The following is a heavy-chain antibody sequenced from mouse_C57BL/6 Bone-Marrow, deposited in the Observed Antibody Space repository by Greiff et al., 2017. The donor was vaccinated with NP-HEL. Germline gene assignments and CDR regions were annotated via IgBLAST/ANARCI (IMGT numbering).Heavy chain of an antibody. D-gene: IGHD1-1*01. CDR1: GYTFTDHT. CDR2: IYPRDGST. CDR3: AHYYGSSYPDWYFEV. Sequence: QVQLQQSDAELVKPGASVKISCKVSGYTFTDHTIHWMKQRPEQGLEWIGYIYPRDGSTKYNEKFKGKATLTADKSSSTAYMQLNSLTSEDSAVYFCAHYYGSSYPDWYFEVWGTGTTVTVSS. V-gene: IGHV1-78*01. J-gene: IGHJ1*03.